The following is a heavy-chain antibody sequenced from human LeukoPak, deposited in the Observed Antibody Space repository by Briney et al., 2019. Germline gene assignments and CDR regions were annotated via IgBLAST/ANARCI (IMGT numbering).Heavy chain of an antibody. CDR2: INHSGST. CDR1: GGSFNGYY. Sequence: PSETLSLTCAVYGGSFNGYYWSWIRQPPGKGQEWIGEINHSGSTNYNPSLKSRVTMSVDTSKNQVSLKLSSVTAADTAVYYCARGPGSGSYFAWFDPWGQGTQVTVSS. V-gene: IGHV4-34*01. D-gene: IGHD3-10*01. CDR3: ARGPGSGSYFAWFDP. J-gene: IGHJ5*02.